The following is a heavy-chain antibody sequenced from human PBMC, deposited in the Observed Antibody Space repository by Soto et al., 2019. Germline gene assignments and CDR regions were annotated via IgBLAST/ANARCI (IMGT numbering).Heavy chain of an antibody. J-gene: IGHJ5*02. CDR1: GDSVSSNSAV. Sequence: PSQTLSLTCAISGDSVSSNSAVWNWIRQSPSRGLEWLGRTYFRSKWYTDYAESVKSRITVNPDTSKNQFSLQLNSVTPEDTAVYYCARVHVGSGWFGPWGQRTLVTVSS. CDR3: ARVHVGSGWFGP. CDR2: TYFRSKWYT. D-gene: IGHD3-16*01. V-gene: IGHV6-1*01.